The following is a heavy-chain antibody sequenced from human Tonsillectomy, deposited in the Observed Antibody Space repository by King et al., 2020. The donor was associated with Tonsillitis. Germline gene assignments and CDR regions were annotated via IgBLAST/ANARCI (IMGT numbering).Heavy chain of an antibody. CDR3: AGDPAPSGNWYFDL. J-gene: IGHJ2*01. D-gene: IGHD1-26*01. Sequence: QLVQSGAEVKKPGASVKVSCKASGYTFTGFYLHWLRQAPGQGLEWMGWIDPNSGGTNYAQKFQGRVTMTRDTSISTAYMELSRLTSDDTAVYYVAGDPAPSGNWYFDLWGRGTLVTVSS. CDR1: GYTFTGFY. CDR2: IDPNSGGT. V-gene: IGHV1-2*02.